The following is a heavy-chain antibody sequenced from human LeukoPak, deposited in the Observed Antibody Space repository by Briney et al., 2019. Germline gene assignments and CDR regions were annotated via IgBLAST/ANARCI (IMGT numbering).Heavy chain of an antibody. CDR3: ARGGIVATILDAFDI. D-gene: IGHD5-12*01. CDR2: ISYDGSNK. J-gene: IGHJ3*02. CDR1: GFTFSSYA. Sequence: GRSLRLSCAASGFTFSSYAVHWVRQAPGKGLEWVAVISYDGSNKYYADSVKGRFTISRDNSKNTLYLQMNSLRAEDTAVYYCARGGIVATILDAFDIWGQGTMVTVSS. V-gene: IGHV3-30*04.